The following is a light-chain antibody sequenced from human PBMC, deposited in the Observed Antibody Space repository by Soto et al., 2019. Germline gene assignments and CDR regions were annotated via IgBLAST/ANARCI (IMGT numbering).Light chain of an antibody. CDR2: GAS. V-gene: IGKV3-15*01. CDR3: QQYHNSPPWT. CDR1: QSVSSN. Sequence: EIVMTQSPATLSVSPGERATLSCRASQSVSSNLARYQQKPGQAPRLLIYGASTRATGIPARFSGSGSGTEFTLTISSLQSEEFAVYYCQQYHNSPPWTFGQGTKVEIK. J-gene: IGKJ1*01.